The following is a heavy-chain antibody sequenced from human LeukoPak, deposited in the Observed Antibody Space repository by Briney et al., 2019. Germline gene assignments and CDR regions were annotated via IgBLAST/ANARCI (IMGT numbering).Heavy chain of an antibody. D-gene: IGHD1-26*01. V-gene: IGHV3-7*01. Sequence: QPGGSLRLSCAASGFTFTSYVMTWVRQAPGKRLEWVANMNIDGSEKYYADSAKGRFTISRDNARNSVYLQMNSLRVEDTAVYYCARDPVEWELLLDYWGQGTLVTVSS. CDR3: ARDPVEWELLLDY. J-gene: IGHJ4*02. CDR2: MNIDGSEK. CDR1: GFTFTSYV.